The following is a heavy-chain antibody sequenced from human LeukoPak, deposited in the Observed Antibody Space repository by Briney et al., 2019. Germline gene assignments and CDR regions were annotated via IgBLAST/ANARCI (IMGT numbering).Heavy chain of an antibody. V-gene: IGHV1-18*01. Sequence: ASVKVSCKASGYTFTSYGISWVRQAPGQGLEWMGWISAYNGNTNYAQKLQGRVTMTTDTSTSTAYMELRSLRSDDTAVYYCARDSRTGGAAAGPGGYWGQGTLVTVSS. J-gene: IGHJ4*02. CDR1: GYTFTSYG. CDR2: ISAYNGNT. CDR3: ARDSRTGGAAAGPGGY. D-gene: IGHD6-13*01.